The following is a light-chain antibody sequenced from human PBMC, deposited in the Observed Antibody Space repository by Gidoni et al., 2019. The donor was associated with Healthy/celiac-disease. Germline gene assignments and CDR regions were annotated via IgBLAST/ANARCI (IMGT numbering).Light chain of an antibody. CDR3: QQDYNLPGF. J-gene: IGKJ4*01. V-gene: IGKV3D-7*01. Sequence: PGERVTLSCRASQSVSSSYLTWYQQKPGQAPRLLIYGASTRATSIPARFSGSGSGTDFTLTISSLQPEDFAVYYCQQDYNLPGFFGGGTKVEIK. CDR2: GAS. CDR1: QSVSSSY.